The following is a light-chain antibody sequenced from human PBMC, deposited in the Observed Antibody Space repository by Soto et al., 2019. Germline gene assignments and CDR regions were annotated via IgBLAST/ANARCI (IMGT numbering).Light chain of an antibody. J-gene: IGLJ3*02. CDR3: QVCESSRDHPV. CDR1: NIGSQS. Sequence: SYELTQPPSXXXXXXXXXXITCGGNNIGSQSVHWYQQKPGQAPVLVIYYDSDRPSGIPERFAGANSGNTATLTSSRVEAGDEADYYCQVCESSRDHPVFGGGTKVTVL. V-gene: IGLV3-21*01. CDR2: YDS.